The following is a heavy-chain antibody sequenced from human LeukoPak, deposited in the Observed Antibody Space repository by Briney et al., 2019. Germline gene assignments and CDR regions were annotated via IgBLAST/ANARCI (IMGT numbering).Heavy chain of an antibody. V-gene: IGHV3-23*01. Sequence: GGSLRLSCVASGFTFSSCAMSWVRQAPGKGLELVSGIYGSDDKTVYGDAVKGRFTISRDNSKNTLYLQMNSLRADDTAVYYCAKTQGYYDAWGQGALVTVSS. CDR1: GFTFSSCA. J-gene: IGHJ5*02. D-gene: IGHD2-15*01. CDR2: IYGSDDKT. CDR3: AKTQGYYDA.